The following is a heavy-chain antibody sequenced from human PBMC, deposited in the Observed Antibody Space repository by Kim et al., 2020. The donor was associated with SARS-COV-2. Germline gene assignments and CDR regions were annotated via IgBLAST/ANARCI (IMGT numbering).Heavy chain of an antibody. CDR1: GYTFTTYT. J-gene: IGHJ4*02. V-gene: IGHV1-3*01. CDR3: ARKCSSGWYVDY. Sequence: ASVKVSCRASGYTFTTYTMHWVRQAPGQRLEWMGWINAGNGNTKYSQNFQGRVTITRDTSANTAYMELSSLTSEDTAVYYCARKCSSGWYVDYWGQGTLVTVSS. CDR2: INAGNGNT. D-gene: IGHD6-19*01.